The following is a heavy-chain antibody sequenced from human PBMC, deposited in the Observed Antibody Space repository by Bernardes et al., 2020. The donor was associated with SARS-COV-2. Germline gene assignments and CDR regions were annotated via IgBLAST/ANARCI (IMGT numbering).Heavy chain of an antibody. CDR3: VKDHSVGTLGYFDS. D-gene: IGHD1-26*01. J-gene: IGHJ4*02. V-gene: IGHV3-23*01. Sequence: GGSLRLSCAASGFTFPSSVMSWVRQAPGQGLAWVSGSGAGTYYADSVKGRFTMSRDSFKNTVYLQMNSLRVEDTAVYYCVKDHSVGTLGYFDSWGQGTLVTGSS. CDR2: SGAGT. CDR1: GFTFPSSV.